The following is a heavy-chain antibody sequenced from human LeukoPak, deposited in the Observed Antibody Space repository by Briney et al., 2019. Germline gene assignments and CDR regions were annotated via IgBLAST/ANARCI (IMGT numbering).Heavy chain of an antibody. CDR3: AREFEYSSSFDY. CDR2: ISSSSSYI. CDR1: GFTFSSYW. D-gene: IGHD6-6*01. Sequence: GGSLRLSCVASGFTFSSYWMHWVRQDPRKGLEWVSSISSSSSYIYYADSVKGRFTISRDNAKNSLYLQMNSLRAEDTAVYYCAREFEYSSSFDYWGQETLVTVSS. V-gene: IGHV3-21*01. J-gene: IGHJ4*02.